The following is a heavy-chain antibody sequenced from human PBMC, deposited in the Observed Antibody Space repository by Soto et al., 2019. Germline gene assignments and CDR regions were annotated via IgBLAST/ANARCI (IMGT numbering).Heavy chain of an antibody. D-gene: IGHD4-17*01. V-gene: IGHV3-23*01. CDR1: GFTFGDYA. Sequence: GGSLRLSCIASGFTFGDYAMSWFRQAPGKGLEWVGFIRSKAYGGSTYYADSVKGRFTISRDNSRNTLYLQMSSLTAEDTAVYYCAKDDYGDYYHGPWGQGTLVTVSS. J-gene: IGHJ5*02. CDR3: AKDDYGDYYHGP. CDR2: IRSKAYGGST.